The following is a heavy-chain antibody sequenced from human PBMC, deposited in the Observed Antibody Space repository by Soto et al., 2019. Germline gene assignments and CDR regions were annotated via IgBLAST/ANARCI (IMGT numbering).Heavy chain of an antibody. CDR2: MYPNNGQT. J-gene: IGHJ5*02. D-gene: IGHD3-16*01. V-gene: IGHV1-8*01. CDR1: GDTFSNFD. Sequence: QVQLVQSGAEVKRPGASVKVSCKASGDTFSNFDFNWVRQATGQGPEWMGWMYPNNGQTAYARTFQGRVTMTWNSSTSTAYMELISLTSEDTAVYYCATMIRGLIHWLDPWGQGTLVTVSS. CDR3: ATMIRGLIHWLDP.